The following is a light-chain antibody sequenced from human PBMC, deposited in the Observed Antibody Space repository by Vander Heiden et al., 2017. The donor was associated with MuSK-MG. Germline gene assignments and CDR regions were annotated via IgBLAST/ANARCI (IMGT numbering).Light chain of an antibody. CDR2: AAS. CDR1: QTIITF. CDR3: QQRDTDPPSVT. Sequence: DIQMTQSPSSLSASVGDRVNITCRASQTIITFLNWYQQKPGKAPKLLISAASTLRRGVPSRFSGSGSGTDFTLTVSGLQPEDSATYFCQQRDTDPPSVTFGGGTKVEIK. V-gene: IGKV1-39*01. J-gene: IGKJ4*01.